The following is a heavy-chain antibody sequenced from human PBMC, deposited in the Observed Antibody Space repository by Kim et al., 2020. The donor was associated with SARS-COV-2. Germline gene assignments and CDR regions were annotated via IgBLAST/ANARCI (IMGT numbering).Heavy chain of an antibody. D-gene: IGHD2-2*01. CDR2: ISYDGSNK. CDR1: GFTFSSYA. J-gene: IGHJ4*02. V-gene: IGHV3-30*04. CDR3: ARGYCSSTSCYRLSDY. Sequence: GGSLRLSCAASGFTFSSYAMHWVRQAPGKGLEWVAVISYDGSNKYYADSVKGRFTISRDNSKNTLYLQMNSLRAEDTAVYYCARGYCSSTSCYRLSDYWGQGTLVTVSS.